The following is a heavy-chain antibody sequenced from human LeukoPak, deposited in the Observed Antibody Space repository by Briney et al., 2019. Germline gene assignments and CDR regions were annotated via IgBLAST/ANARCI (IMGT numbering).Heavy chain of an antibody. CDR3: ARAVNYGWFDP. D-gene: IGHD4-17*01. J-gene: IGHJ5*02. V-gene: IGHV4-59*01. CDR1: GGSISSYY. Sequence: SETLSLTCTVSGGSISSYYWSWIRQPPGKGLEWIGYIYYSGSTNYNPSLKSRVTISVDTSKNQFSLKLSSVTAADTAVYYCARAVNYGWFDPWGQGTLVTVSS. CDR2: IYYSGST.